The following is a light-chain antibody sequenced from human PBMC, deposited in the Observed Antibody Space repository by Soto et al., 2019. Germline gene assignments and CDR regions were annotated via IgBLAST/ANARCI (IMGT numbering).Light chain of an antibody. CDR2: DAS. J-gene: IGKJ4*01. Sequence: EIVLTQSPATLSLSPGETATLSCRASQSIDIYLAWYQQRPGRAPRLLIYDASSRPAAVPARFSGSGSGTDFALTIAGLEPEDIAAYYCQQRGNWPLTFGGGTKVDVK. CDR1: QSIDIY. V-gene: IGKV3-11*01. CDR3: QQRGNWPLT.